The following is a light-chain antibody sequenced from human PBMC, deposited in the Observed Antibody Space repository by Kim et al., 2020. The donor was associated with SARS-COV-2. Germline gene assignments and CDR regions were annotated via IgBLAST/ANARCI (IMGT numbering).Light chain of an antibody. CDR1: QSISNY. CDR3: QKYDSAPWT. Sequence: AFGGDGVTINCRASQSISNYLCWYQQKPGKAPQVLFYDASVLQSGVSSWFSGSRSGTDFTLIISSLQHEDVATYYCQKYDSAPWTFGQGTQLDIK. J-gene: IGKJ1*01. V-gene: IGKV1-27*01. CDR2: DAS.